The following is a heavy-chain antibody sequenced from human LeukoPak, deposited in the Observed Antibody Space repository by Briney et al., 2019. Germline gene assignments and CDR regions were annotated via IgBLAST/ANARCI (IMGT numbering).Heavy chain of an antibody. D-gene: IGHD6-13*01. CDR2: IYYSGSS. CDR1: GGSISNYF. CDR3: AREKYSSGWYDY. Sequence: SDTLSLTCTVSGGSISNYFWNWIRQPPGKGLESIGYIYYSGSSNYNPSLKSRVTISVDTSKNQFSLKLSSVTAADTDVYYCAREKYSSGWYDYWGQGTPVTVSS. V-gene: IGHV4-59*01. J-gene: IGHJ4*02.